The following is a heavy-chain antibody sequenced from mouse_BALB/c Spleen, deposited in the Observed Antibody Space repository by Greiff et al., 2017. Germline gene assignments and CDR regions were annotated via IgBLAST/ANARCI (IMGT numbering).Heavy chain of an antibody. V-gene: IGHV5-17*02. CDR3: ARQGMITTSWFAY. J-gene: IGHJ3*01. D-gene: IGHD2-4*01. CDR2: ISSGSSTI. Sequence: DVMLVESGGGLVQPGGSRKLSCAASGFTFSSFGMHWVRQAPEKGLEWVAYISSGSSTIYYADTVKGRFTISRDNPKNTLFLQMTSLRSEDTAMYYCARQGMITTSWFAYWGQGTLVTVSA. CDR1: GFTFSSFG.